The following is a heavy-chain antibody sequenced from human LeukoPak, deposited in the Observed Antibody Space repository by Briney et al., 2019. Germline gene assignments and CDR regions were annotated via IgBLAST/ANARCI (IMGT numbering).Heavy chain of an antibody. CDR3: AKVRACSTTSCYRTYGMDV. Sequence: GGSLRLSCAASGFTFSSYAMSWVRQAPGKGLEWVSAISGSGGSTYYADSVKGRFTISRDNSKNTLYLQTNSLRAEDTALYYCAKVRACSTTSCYRTYGMDVWGQGTTVTVSS. CDR1: GFTFSSYA. V-gene: IGHV3-23*01. J-gene: IGHJ6*02. D-gene: IGHD2-2*01. CDR2: ISGSGGST.